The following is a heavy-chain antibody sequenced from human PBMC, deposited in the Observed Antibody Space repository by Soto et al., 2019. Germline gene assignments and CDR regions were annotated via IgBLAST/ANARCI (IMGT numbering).Heavy chain of an antibody. CDR1: GFTFSSYG. Sequence: QVQLVESGGGVVQPGRSLRLSCAASGFTFSSYGMHWVRQAPGKGLEWVAVISYDGSNKYYADSVKGRFTISRDNSKNTLYLQMNSLRAEDTAVYYCAKLVGWGGAALGFDYWGQGTLVTVSS. V-gene: IGHV3-30*18. D-gene: IGHD6-6*01. J-gene: IGHJ4*02. CDR3: AKLVGWGGAALGFDY. CDR2: ISYDGSNK.